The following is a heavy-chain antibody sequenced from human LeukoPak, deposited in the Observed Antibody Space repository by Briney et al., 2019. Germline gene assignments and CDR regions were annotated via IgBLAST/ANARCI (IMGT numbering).Heavy chain of an antibody. J-gene: IGHJ5*02. CDR2: IYYSGST. CDR1: GGSISSSSYY. CDR3: ARHVLRYFDWVGTNPRFDP. Sequence: SETLSLTCTVSGGSISSSSYYWGWIRQPPGKGLEWIGSIYYSGSTYYNPSLTSRATISVDTSKNQFSLKLSSVTAADTAVYYCARHVLRYFDWVGTNPRFDPWGQGTLVTVSS. D-gene: IGHD3-9*01. V-gene: IGHV4-39*01.